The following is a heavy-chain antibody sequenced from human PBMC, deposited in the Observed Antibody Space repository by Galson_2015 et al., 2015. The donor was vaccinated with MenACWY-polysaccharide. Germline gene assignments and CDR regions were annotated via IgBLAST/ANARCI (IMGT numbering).Heavy chain of an antibody. J-gene: IGHJ4*02. V-gene: IGHV1-2*02. D-gene: IGHD4-11*01. Sequence: SCKASGYTFIGYYTHWVRQAPGQGLEWMGWINPNNGGTDFARKFRGRITMTRDTSISTAYMELNRLTSDDTAVYYCAREQDSRSLDYWGQGTLVTVSS. CDR2: INPNNGGT. CDR3: AREQDSRSLDY. CDR1: GYTFIGYY.